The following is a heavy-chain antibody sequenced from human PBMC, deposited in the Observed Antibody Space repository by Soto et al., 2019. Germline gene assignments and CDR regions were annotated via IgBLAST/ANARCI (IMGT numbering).Heavy chain of an antibody. CDR1: GGSISSNYL. J-gene: IGHJ4*02. Sequence: SETLSLTCDVSGGSISSNYLWTWVLQPPGKGLEWIGEISHSGTTNYSPSLKSRVTISVDKSKNQFSLKLSSVIAADTAIYYCARDEDGDGYKFFDYWGQGALVTVSS. CDR2: ISHSGTT. V-gene: IGHV4-4*02. D-gene: IGHD5-12*01. CDR3: ARDEDGDGYKFFDY.